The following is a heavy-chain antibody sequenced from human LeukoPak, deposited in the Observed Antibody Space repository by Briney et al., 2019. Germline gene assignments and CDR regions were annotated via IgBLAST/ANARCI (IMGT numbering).Heavy chain of an antibody. V-gene: IGHV1-2*02. D-gene: IGHD3-10*01. CDR2: IHPNSGAT. J-gene: IGHJ5*02. Sequence: ASVKVSCKASGYTFTGYYIHWVRQAPGQGFEWMGWIHPNSGATGYAQNFQGRVTMTRDTSISTAYMDLSSLRSEDTAVYYCARDPYGSGSYYNNWFDPWGQGTLVTVSS. CDR1: GYTFTGYY. CDR3: ARDPYGSGSYYNNWFDP.